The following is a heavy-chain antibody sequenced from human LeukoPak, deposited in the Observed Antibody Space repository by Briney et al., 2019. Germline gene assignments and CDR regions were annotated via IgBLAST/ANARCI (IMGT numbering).Heavy chain of an antibody. CDR2: IYSGGST. CDR3: ARASGTTSYYYYGMGV. V-gene: IGHV3-66*01. Sequence: GGSLRLSCAASGFTVSSNYMSWVRQAPGKGLEWVSVIYSGGSTYYADSVKGRFTISRDNSKNTLYLQMNSLRAEDTAVYYCARASGTTSYYYYGMGVWGQGTTVTVSS. D-gene: IGHD1-1*01. J-gene: IGHJ6*02. CDR1: GFTVSSNY.